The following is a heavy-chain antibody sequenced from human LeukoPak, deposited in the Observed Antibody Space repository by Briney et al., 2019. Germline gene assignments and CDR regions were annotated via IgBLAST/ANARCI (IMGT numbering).Heavy chain of an antibody. CDR1: GASMSTYY. D-gene: IGHD4-23*01. CDR3: ARDGYGGIDY. Sequence: PPETLSLTCTVSGASMSTYYWSWSRQPPGKGLEWIAYIYHSGSTNYNPSLKSRVTISVDTSKNQFSLKLNSATAADTALYYCARDGYGGIDYWGQGILVTVSS. CDR2: IYHSGST. J-gene: IGHJ4*02. V-gene: IGHV4-59*01.